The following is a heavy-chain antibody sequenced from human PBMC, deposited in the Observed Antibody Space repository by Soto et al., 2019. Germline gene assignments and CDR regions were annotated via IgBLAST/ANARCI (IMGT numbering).Heavy chain of an antibody. D-gene: IGHD3-3*01. CDR2: ISYDGSDK. CDR3: TKGSEVARQELDY. J-gene: IGHJ4*02. Sequence: GGSLRLSCAASGFTFSSYAMHWVRQAPGKGLEWVAVISYDGSDKYYADSVKGRFTISRDNSKNTLYLQMNSLRAEDTAVYYCTKGSEVARQELDYWGQGTLVTVSS. CDR1: GFTFSSYA. V-gene: IGHV3-30-3*01.